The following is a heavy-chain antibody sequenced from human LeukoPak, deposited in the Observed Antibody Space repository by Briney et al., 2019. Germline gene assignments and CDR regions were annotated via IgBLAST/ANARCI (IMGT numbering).Heavy chain of an antibody. J-gene: IGHJ4*02. V-gene: IGHV4-59*11. Sequence: PSETLSLTCTVSGGSISSHYWSWIRQPPGKGLEWIGYIYYSGSSNYNPSLKSRVTISVDTSKNQFSLKLSSVTAADTAVYYCARYYDFWSGSDYWGQGTLVTVSS. D-gene: IGHD3-3*01. CDR2: IYYSGSS. CDR1: GGSISSHY. CDR3: ARYYDFWSGSDY.